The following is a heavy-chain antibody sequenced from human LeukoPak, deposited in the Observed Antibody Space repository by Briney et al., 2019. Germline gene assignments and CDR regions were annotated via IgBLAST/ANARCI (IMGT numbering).Heavy chain of an antibody. Sequence: GGSLRLSCAASGFTFSSYWMGWVRQAPGKGLEWVANIKQDGSEKYYVDSVKGRFTISRDNAKNSLYLQMNSLRAEDTAVYYCARVLRGRAITMVRGVKYYFDYWGQGTLVTVSS. J-gene: IGHJ4*02. CDR2: IKQDGSEK. V-gene: IGHV3-7*01. CDR3: ARVLRGRAITMVRGVKYYFDY. CDR1: GFTFSSYW. D-gene: IGHD3-10*01.